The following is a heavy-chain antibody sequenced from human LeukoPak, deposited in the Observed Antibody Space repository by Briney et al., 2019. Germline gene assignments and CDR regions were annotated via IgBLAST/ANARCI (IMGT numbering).Heavy chain of an antibody. V-gene: IGHV3-30*18. J-gene: IGHJ6*02. CDR3: AKDLYGDYSLGYYYYGMDV. Sequence: AGGSLRLSCAASGFTFSSYGMHWVRQAPGKGLEWVAVISYDGSNKYYADSVKGRFTISRDNSKNTLYLQMNSLRAEDTAVYYCAKDLYGDYSLGYYYYGMDVWGQGTTVTVSS. CDR1: GFTFSSYG. CDR2: ISYDGSNK. D-gene: IGHD4-17*01.